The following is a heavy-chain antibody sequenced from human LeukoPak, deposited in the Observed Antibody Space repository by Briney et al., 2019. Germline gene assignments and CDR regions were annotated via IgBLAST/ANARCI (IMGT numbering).Heavy chain of an antibody. CDR2: INHSGST. CDR1: GGSFSGYY. Sequence: SETLSLTCAVYGGSFSGYYWSWIRQPPGKELEWIGEINHSGSTNYNPSLKSRVTISVDTSKNQFSLKLSSVTAADTAVYYCARGVGLTQGGAFDFWGQGTLVTVSS. CDR3: ARGVGLTQGGAFDF. J-gene: IGHJ4*02. V-gene: IGHV4-34*01. D-gene: IGHD3-16*01.